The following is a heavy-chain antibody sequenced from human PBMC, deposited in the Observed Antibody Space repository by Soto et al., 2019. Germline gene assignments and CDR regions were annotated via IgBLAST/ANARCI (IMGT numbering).Heavy chain of an antibody. V-gene: IGHV4-59*01. CDR3: ARLRLSYYDSSGYAYWFDP. Sequence: PSETLSLTCTVSGGSISSYYWSWIRQPPGKGLEWIGYIYYSGSTNYNPSLKSRVTISVDTSKNQFSLKLSSVTAADTAVYYCARLRLSYYDSSGYAYWFDPWGQGTLVTVSS. CDR2: IYYSGST. D-gene: IGHD3-22*01. J-gene: IGHJ5*02. CDR1: GGSISSYY.